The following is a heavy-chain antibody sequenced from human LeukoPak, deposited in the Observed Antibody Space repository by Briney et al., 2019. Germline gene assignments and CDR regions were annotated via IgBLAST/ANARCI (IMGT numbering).Heavy chain of an antibody. CDR3: ATTFPSMVRGVIITSDAFDI. Sequence: ASVQDSCKVSRYTLPELSLHWLHPAPGKGLAGMGVFDSEDGETSYAQKFQGKVTMTEDTSTDTAYMELSSLRSENTAVYYCATTFPSMVRGVIITSDAFDIWGQGTMVTVSS. D-gene: IGHD3-10*01. CDR2: FDSEDGET. V-gene: IGHV1-24*01. CDR1: RYTLPELS. J-gene: IGHJ3*02.